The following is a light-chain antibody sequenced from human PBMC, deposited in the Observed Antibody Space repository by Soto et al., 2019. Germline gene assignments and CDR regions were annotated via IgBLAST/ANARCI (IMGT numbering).Light chain of an antibody. CDR1: SSNSGAGYD. V-gene: IGLV1-40*01. CDR3: QSYDSSLSSVV. CDR2: GNN. J-gene: IGLJ2*01. Sequence: QSVLTQPPSVSGAPGQRVTISCTGSSSNSGAGYDIHWYQQLPETAPKLLIYGNNNRPSGVPDRFSGSKSGTSASLAITGLQAEDEADYYCQSYDSSLSSVVFGGGTKLTVL.